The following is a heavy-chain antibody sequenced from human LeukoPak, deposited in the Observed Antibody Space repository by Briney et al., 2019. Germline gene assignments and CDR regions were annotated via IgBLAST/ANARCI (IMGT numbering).Heavy chain of an antibody. D-gene: IGHD3-10*01. J-gene: IGHJ3*02. CDR3: ARSDYSGSGTYTEFDAFDI. Sequence: PSETLSLTCTVSGGSVSSGSYHWSWIRQPPGKGLEYIGYIYYTGNTSYNPSLKSRVTISMDTSKNQFSLKLSSVTAADSAVYYCARSDYSGSGTYTEFDAFDIWGQGPMVTVSS. CDR2: IYYTGNT. CDR1: GGSVSSGSYH. V-gene: IGHV4-61*01.